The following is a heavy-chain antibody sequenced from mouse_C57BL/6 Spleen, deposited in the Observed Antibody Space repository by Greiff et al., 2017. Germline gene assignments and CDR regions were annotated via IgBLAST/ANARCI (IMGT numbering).Heavy chain of an antibody. J-gene: IGHJ4*01. CDR3: ARHVYGSSHGAMDY. Sequence: QVQLQQSGPGLVAPSQSLSITCTVSGFSLTSYGVHWVRQPPGKGLEWLVVIWSDGSTTYNSALKSRLSISKDNSKSPVFLKMNSLQTDDTAMYYCARHVYGSSHGAMDYWGQGTSVTVSS. D-gene: IGHD1-1*01. V-gene: IGHV2-6-1*01. CDR2: IWSDGST. CDR1: GFSLTSYG.